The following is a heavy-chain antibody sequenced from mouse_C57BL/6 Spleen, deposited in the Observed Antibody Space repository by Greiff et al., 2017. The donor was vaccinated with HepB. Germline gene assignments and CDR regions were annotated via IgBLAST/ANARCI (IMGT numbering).Heavy chain of an antibody. J-gene: IGHJ4*01. CDR1: GFTFSSYA. V-gene: IGHV5-9-1*02. D-gene: IGHD1-1*02. Sequence: DVHLVESGEGLVKPGGSLKLSCAASGFTFSSYAMSWVRQTPEKRLEWVAYISSGGDYIYYADTVKGRFTISRDNARNTLYLQMSSLKSEDTAMYYCTRGGRNYYAMDYWGQGTSVTVSS. CDR2: ISSGGDYI. CDR3: TRGGRNYYAMDY.